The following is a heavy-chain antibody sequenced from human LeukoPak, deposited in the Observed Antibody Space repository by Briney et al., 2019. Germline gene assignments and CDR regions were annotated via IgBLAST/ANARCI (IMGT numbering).Heavy chain of an antibody. V-gene: IGHV4-59*01. CDR3: ARVGSGLTVIVVGPYFDY. CDR1: GGSISSYY. CDR2: TYYSGST. D-gene: IGHD3-22*01. J-gene: IGHJ4*02. Sequence: SETLSLTCTVSGGSISSYYWSWIRQPPGKGLEWIGYTYYSGSTNYNPSLKSRVTISVDTSKNQFSLKLSSVTAADTAVYYCARVGSGLTVIVVGPYFDYWGQGTLVTVSS.